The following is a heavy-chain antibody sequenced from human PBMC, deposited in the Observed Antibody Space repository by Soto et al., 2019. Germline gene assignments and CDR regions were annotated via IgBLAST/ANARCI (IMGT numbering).Heavy chain of an antibody. CDR3: AKELTTVVTDS. D-gene: IGHD4-17*01. J-gene: IGHJ3*02. CDR1: GFTFSSYG. CDR2: ISYDGSNK. V-gene: IGHV3-30*18. Sequence: GGSLRLSCAASGFTFSSYGIHWVRQAPGKGLEWVAVISYDGSNKYYADSVKGRFTISRDNSKNTLYLQMNSLRAEDTALYYCAKELTTVVTDSWGQGTMVTVSS.